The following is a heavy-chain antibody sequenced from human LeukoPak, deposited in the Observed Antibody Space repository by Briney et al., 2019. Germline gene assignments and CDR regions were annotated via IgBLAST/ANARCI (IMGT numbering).Heavy chain of an antibody. D-gene: IGHD3-22*01. CDR2: INSDGSDT. CDR3: YYEGS. Sequence: TGGSLRLSCAGSGFTFSNSWMHWVRQAPGKGLVWVSRINSDGSDTTYADSVKGRFTISGDNARNTLFLQMNSLRAEDTAVYYCYYEGSWGQGTLVTVSS. V-gene: IGHV3-74*03. CDR1: GFTFSNSW. J-gene: IGHJ5*02.